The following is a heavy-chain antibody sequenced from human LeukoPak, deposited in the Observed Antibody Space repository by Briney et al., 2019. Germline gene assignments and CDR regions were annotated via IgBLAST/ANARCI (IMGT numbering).Heavy chain of an antibody. CDR2: IYTSGST. CDR3: ARDPGFESSYYFDY. D-gene: IGHD6-6*01. V-gene: IGHV4-4*07. Sequence: SETLSLTCTVSGGSISSYYWSWIRQPAGKGLEWIGRIYTSGSTNYNPSLKSRVTMPVDTSKNQFSLKLSSVTAADTAVYYCARDPGFESSYYFDYWGQGTLVTVSS. CDR1: GGSISSYY. J-gene: IGHJ4*02.